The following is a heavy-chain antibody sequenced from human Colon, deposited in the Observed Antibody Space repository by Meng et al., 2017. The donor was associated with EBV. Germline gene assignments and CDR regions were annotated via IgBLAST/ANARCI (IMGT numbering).Heavy chain of an antibody. Sequence: QVPHQELGPGPAMPSVTLSRTAAGSGGTVSSGSFYCCRLLHPPGEGLEWVGCVYYGQSTNYNPSLVTRVTMSLATIRNQFSLSLRSVTAADTATYFCARAGSMVHGDSFDSWGQGTLVTVSS. CDR1: GGTVSSGSFY. J-gene: IGHJ4*02. CDR2: VYYGQST. CDR3: ARAGSMVHGDSFDS. D-gene: IGHD4-17*01. V-gene: IGHV4-61*01.